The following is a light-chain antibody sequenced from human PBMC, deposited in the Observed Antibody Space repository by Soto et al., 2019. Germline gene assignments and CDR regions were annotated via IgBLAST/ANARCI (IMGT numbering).Light chain of an antibody. J-gene: IGKJ1*01. CDR1: QNINAW. V-gene: IGKV1-5*01. CDR3: QQHDNLRT. Sequence: DIHMTQSPSSLSVSVGDRVTITCRTSQNINAWLAWYQQRPGQAPKLLIYDASTVQSGVPSRFSGSGSGTEFTLTINSLQPDDFATYYCQQHDNLRTFGQGTKVDIK. CDR2: DAS.